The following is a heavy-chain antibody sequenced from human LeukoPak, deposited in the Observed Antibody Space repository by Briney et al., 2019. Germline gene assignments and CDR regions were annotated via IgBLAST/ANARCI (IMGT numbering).Heavy chain of an antibody. V-gene: IGHV5-51*01. CDR1: GYSFTSDW. J-gene: IGHJ4*02. Sequence: GESLKISCKGSGYSFTSDWIGWVRQMPGKGLEWMGIIYPGDSDTRYSPSCQGQVAISADKSINTAYLQWSSLKASDSAMYYCARLGTYWSNYYFEYWGQGTLVTVSS. CDR2: IYPGDSDT. D-gene: IGHD3-10*01. CDR3: ARLGTYWSNYYFEY.